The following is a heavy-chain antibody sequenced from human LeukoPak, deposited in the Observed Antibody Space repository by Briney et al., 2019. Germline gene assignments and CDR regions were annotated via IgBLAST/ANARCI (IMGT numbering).Heavy chain of an antibody. CDR3: ARASRGYNYGSPDY. V-gene: IGHV3-30*04. Sequence: GGSLRLSCAASGFTFSSYATHWVRQAPGKGLEWVTIISYDGSINYYADSVKGRFTISRDNSNNTLYLQMNSLRAEDTAVYYCARASRGYNYGSPDYWGQGTLVTASS. CDR1: GFTFSSYA. CDR2: ISYDGSIN. J-gene: IGHJ4*02. D-gene: IGHD5-18*01.